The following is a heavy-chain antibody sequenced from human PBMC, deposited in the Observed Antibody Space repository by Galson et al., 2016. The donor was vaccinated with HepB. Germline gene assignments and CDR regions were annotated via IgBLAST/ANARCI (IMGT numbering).Heavy chain of an antibody. CDR1: GFSLRTSGVG. D-gene: IGHD3-3*01. CDR2: IFWDDDK. V-gene: IGHV2-5*02. Sequence: PALVKPTQTLTLTCTFSGFSLRTSGVGVGWIRQPPGKALEWLALIFWDDDKRYSPSLKNRLTITKDTSKNQVVLTMTKMDPVDTATYYCAGWSAYYTPDYWGQGTLVTGSS. J-gene: IGHJ4*02. CDR3: AGWSAYYTPDY.